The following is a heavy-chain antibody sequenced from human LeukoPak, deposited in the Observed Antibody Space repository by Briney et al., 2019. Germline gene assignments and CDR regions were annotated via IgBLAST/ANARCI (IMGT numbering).Heavy chain of an antibody. D-gene: IGHD3-3*01. V-gene: IGHV4-30-4*08. Sequence: SETLSLTCTVSGGSISSGDYDWSWISQPPGKGLEWIGYIYYSGSIYYNPSLKSRVTISVDTSKNQFSLKLSSVTAADKAEYYCDRTVGVYDFWSGQPYYFDFWRQGTLVTVSP. J-gene: IGHJ4*02. CDR2: IYYSGSI. CDR1: GGSISSGDYD. CDR3: DRTVGVYDFWSGQPYYFDF.